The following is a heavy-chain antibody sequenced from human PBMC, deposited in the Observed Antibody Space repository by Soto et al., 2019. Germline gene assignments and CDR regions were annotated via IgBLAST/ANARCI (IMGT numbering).Heavy chain of an antibody. V-gene: IGHV1-69*06. J-gene: IGHJ4*02. CDR2: IIPIFGTA. Sequence: SVKVSCKASGGTFSSYAISWVRQAPGQGLEWMGGIIPIFGTANYAQKFQGRVTITADKSTSTAYMELSSLRSEDTAVYYCARDRQGWLRFFDYCGQGPLVTVYS. CDR1: GGTFSSYA. CDR3: ARDRQGWLRFFDY. D-gene: IGHD5-12*01.